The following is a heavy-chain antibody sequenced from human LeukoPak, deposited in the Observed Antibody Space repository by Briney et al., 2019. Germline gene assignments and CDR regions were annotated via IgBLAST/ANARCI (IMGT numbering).Heavy chain of an antibody. CDR1: GDSISSSSHY. V-gene: IGHV4-39*01. CDR3: ARPAVAGTLEYFHH. J-gene: IGHJ1*01. Sequence: PSETLSLTCTVSGDSISSSSHYWGWIRQPPGKGLEWIGSISYRGSTYYNPSLKSRVTVSVDTSKNQFFLKLTSVSAADTAAYYCARPAVAGTLEYFHHWGQGTLVTVSS. D-gene: IGHD6-19*01. CDR2: ISYRGST.